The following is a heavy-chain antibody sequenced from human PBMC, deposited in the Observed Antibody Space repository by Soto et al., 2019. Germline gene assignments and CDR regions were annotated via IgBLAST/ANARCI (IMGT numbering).Heavy chain of an antibody. CDR3: ARVHYYYDSSGYQYYFDY. J-gene: IGHJ4*02. V-gene: IGHV4-30-4*01. CDR2: IYYSGST. D-gene: IGHD3-22*01. Sequence: PSETLSLTCTVSGGSISSGDYYWSWIRQPPGKGLEWIGYIYYSGSTYYNPSLKSRVTISVDTSKNQFSLKLSSVTAADTAVYYCARVHYYYDSSGYQYYFDYWGQGTLVTVPS. CDR1: GGSISSGDYY.